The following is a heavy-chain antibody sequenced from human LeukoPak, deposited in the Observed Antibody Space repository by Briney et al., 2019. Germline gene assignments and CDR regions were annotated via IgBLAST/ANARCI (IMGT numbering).Heavy chain of an antibody. CDR3: ARDRIAVAGTYFQH. CDR1: GFTVSSNY. CDR2: IYSGGST. D-gene: IGHD6-19*01. Sequence: PGGSLRLSCVASGFTVSSNYMSWVRQAPGKGLEWVSVIYSGGSTYYADSVKGRFTISRDNSKNTLYLQMNRLRAEDTAVYYCARDRIAVAGTYFQHWGQGTLVTVSS. J-gene: IGHJ1*01. V-gene: IGHV3-66*01.